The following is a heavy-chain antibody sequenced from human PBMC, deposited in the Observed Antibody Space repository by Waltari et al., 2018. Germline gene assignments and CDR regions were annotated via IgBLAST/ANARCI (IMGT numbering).Heavy chain of an antibody. J-gene: IGHJ5*02. CDR1: GYSISSGYY. V-gene: IGHV4-38-2*02. CDR2: IYHSGGT. Sequence: QVQLQESGPGLVKPSETLSLTCAVSGYSISSGYYWGWIRQPPGKGLEWIGSIYHSGGTYYNPSLKSRVTISVDTSKNQFSLKLSSVTAADTAGYYCARDEVVPATNWFDPWGQGTLVTVSS. D-gene: IGHD2-2*01. CDR3: ARDEVVPATNWFDP.